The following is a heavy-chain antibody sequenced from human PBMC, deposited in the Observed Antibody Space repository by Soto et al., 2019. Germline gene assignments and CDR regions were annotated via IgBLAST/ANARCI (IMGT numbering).Heavy chain of an antibody. J-gene: IGHJ4*02. V-gene: IGHV1-18*01. CDR2: INAYNGNT. CDR1: GYTFTSYG. D-gene: IGHD6-19*01. CDR3: ARDPVAGTYFDY. Sequence: QVQLVQPGGRVKKPGASVKVSCKSSGYTFTSYGISLVGQAPGQGLEWMGWINAYNGNTNYAQKLQGRVTMTTDTSTSTAYMALRSLRSDDTAVYYCARDPVAGTYFDYWGQGALVTVSS.